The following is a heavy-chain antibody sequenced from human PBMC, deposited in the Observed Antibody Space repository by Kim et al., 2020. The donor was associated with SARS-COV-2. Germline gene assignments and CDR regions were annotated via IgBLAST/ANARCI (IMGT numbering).Heavy chain of an antibody. Sequence: VGSLRLSCAASGFTVSSNYMSWVRQAPGKGLEWVSVIYSGGSTYYADSVKGRFTISRDNSKNTLYLQMNSLRAEDTAVYYCARVPRSGYDFDYWGQGTLVTVSS. CDR2: IYSGGST. D-gene: IGHD5-12*01. CDR1: GFTVSSNY. CDR3: ARVPRSGYDFDY. J-gene: IGHJ4*02. V-gene: IGHV3-53*01.